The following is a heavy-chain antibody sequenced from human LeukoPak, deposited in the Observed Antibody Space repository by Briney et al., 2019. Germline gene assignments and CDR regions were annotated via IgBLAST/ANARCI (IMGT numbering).Heavy chain of an antibody. CDR2: VYSGGTT. J-gene: IGHJ4*02. V-gene: IGHV3-53*01. CDR1: GFTFSGSA. D-gene: IGHD1-26*01. Sequence: PGGSLRLYCAASGFTFSGSAMRWVRQAPGKGLEWVSIVYSGGTTYYADSVKGRFTISRDNSKNTLYLQMNSLRAEDTAVYYCASQWELRYWGQGTLVTVSS. CDR3: ASQWELRY.